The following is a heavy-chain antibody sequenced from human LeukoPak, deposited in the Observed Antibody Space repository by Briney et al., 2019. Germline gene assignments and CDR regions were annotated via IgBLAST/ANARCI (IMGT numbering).Heavy chain of an antibody. V-gene: IGHV2-70*11. CDR2: IDWDDDK. Sequence: SGPTLVNPTQTLTLTCTFSGFSLSTSGMCVSWIRQPPGKALEWLARIDWDDDKYYSTSLKTRLTISKDTSKNQVVLTMTNMDPVDTATYYCARDIPGSHYYYYGMDVWGQGTTVTVSS. J-gene: IGHJ6*02. CDR3: ARDIPGSHYYYYGMDV. D-gene: IGHD2-15*01. CDR1: GFSLSTSGMC.